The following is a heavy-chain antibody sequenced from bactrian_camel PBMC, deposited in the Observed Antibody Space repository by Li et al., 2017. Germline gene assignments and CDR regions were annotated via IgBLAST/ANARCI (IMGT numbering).Heavy chain of an antibody. CDR3: AKSDYNNWYYIVLD. CDR1: GLIFSTYC. J-gene: IGHJ4*01. V-gene: IGHV3S53*01. Sequence: HVQLVESGGGSVQAGGSLNLSCTTPGLIFSTYCMAWFRQVPGKDREGVATIDLEGSTKYADFVKGRFFISRDYTKTNLFLQMNSLKSEDTALYYCAKSDYNNWYYIVLDWGQGTQVTVS. D-gene: IGHD2*01. CDR2: IDLEGST.